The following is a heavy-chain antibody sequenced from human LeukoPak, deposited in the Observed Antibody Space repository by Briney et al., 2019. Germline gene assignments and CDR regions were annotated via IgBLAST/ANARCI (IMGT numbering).Heavy chain of an antibody. CDR3: ATFLPGSYYAFAFDY. CDR2: FDPEDGET. Sequence: ASVKVSCKVSGYTLTELSMHWVRQAPGKGLEWMGGFDPEDGETIYAQKFQGRVTMTEDTSTDTAYMELSSLRSEDTAVYYCATFLPGSYYAFAFDYWGQGTLVTVSS. J-gene: IGHJ4*02. D-gene: IGHD1-26*01. V-gene: IGHV1-24*01. CDR1: GYTLTELS.